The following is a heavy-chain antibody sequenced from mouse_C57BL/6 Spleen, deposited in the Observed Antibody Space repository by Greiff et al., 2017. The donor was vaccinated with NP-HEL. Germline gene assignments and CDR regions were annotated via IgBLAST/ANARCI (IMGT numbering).Heavy chain of an antibody. Sequence: VQLQQSGPELVKPGASVKISCKASGYTFTDYYMNWVKQSHGKSLEWIGDINPNNGGTSYNQKFKGKATLTVDKSSSTAYMELRSLTSEDSAVYYCARSPPGYYGSQFAYWGQGTLVTVSA. D-gene: IGHD1-1*01. V-gene: IGHV1-26*01. CDR2: INPNNGGT. J-gene: IGHJ3*01. CDR3: ARSPPGYYGSQFAY. CDR1: GYTFTDYY.